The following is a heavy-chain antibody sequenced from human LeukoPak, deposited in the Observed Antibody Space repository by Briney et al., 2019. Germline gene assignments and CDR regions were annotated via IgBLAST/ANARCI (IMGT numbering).Heavy chain of an antibody. CDR3: ARDHINVNAFDI. V-gene: IGHV3-53*01. CDR1: GFTATTNY. D-gene: IGHD3-16*02. CDR2: IYSSGSP. J-gene: IGHJ3*02. Sequence: PGGSLRLSCAGSGFTATTNYMSWVRQAPGRGLGGFSVIYSSGSPSYADSVKGRFTISRDSSKNTVYLQMNSLRAEDTAVYYCARDHINVNAFDIWGQGTMVTVSS.